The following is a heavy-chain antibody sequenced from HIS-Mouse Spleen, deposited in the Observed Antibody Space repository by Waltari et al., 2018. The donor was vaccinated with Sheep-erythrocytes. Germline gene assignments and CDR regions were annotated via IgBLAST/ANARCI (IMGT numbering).Heavy chain of an antibody. V-gene: IGHV3-21*01. CDR2: ISSSSSYI. Sequence: EVQLVESGGGLVKPGGSLRLSCAASGFTFSSYSMNWVRQAPGNGRAWVPSISSSSSYIYYADSVKGRFTISRDNAKNSLYLQMNSLRAEDTAVYYCARDSTSDAFDIWGQGTMVTVSS. D-gene: IGHD6-6*01. J-gene: IGHJ3*02. CDR1: GFTFSSYS. CDR3: ARDSTSDAFDI.